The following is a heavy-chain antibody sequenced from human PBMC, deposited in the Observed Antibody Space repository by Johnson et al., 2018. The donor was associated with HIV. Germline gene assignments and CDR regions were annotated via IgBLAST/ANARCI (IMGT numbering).Heavy chain of an antibody. Sequence: QVQLVESGGGLVKPGGSLRLSCAASGFTFSDYYMSWIRQAPGTGLEWVSYISSSGSTIYYLDSVKGRFTSSRDNAKNSLFLQMNYLRAEDTAVYYCARGSQEMVTIWNAFDIWGQGTMVTVSS. J-gene: IGHJ3*02. CDR3: ARGSQEMVTIWNAFDI. CDR1: GFTFSDYY. V-gene: IGHV3-11*04. D-gene: IGHD5-24*01. CDR2: ISSSGSTI.